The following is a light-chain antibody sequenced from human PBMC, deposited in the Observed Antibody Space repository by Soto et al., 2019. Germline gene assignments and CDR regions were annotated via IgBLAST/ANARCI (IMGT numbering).Light chain of an antibody. J-gene: IGKJ4*01. CDR1: QSVSNNY. CDR2: GAS. Sequence: GLSQSPGTVSLSPGERATLSCRASQSVSNNYLAWYQQKPGQAPRLLIYGASTRATGIPATFSGSGSGTDFTLTISRLEPEDFAVYSCQQYTTWPPLPFGGGTKVAIK. V-gene: IGKV3-20*01. CDR3: QQYTTWPPLP.